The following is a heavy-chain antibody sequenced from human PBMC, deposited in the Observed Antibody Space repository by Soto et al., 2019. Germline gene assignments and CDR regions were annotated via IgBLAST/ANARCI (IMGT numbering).Heavy chain of an antibody. CDR3: ASRYGGLDY. CDR2: IIAIFGPA. D-gene: IGHD4-17*01. V-gene: IGHV1-69*13. CDR1: RGTFSSYS. J-gene: IGHJ4*02. Sequence: SVQVPCQPSRGTFSSYSISWVRQAPGQGLEWMGGIIAIFGPANYAQKFQGRVTITADESTSTAYMELSSLRSEDTAAYYCASRYGGLDYWGQGTLVTVSS.